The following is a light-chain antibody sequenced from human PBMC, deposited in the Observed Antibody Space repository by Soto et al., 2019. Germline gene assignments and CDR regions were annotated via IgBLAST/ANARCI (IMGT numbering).Light chain of an antibody. CDR2: GAS. V-gene: IGKV3-20*01. Sequence: EIVLTQSPGTLSLSPGEGGTLSCRASQSVCSRCLAWYQQKPGQAPRLLIFGASSRATGIPDTFSGSGSGTDFTLTISRLEPEDSAVYYWQHYGSTPWTFGQGTKVEI. J-gene: IGKJ1*01. CDR3: QHYGSTPWT. CDR1: QSVCSRC.